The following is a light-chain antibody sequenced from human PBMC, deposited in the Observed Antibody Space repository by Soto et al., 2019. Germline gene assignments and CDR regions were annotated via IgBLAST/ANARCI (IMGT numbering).Light chain of an antibody. CDR3: QQFNTYSYT. J-gene: IGKJ2*01. V-gene: IGKV1-5*01. Sequence: DIQMTQSPSTLSASVGDRVTITCRASQSVRNWLAWYQQKPGKAPKLLIYDASSLESGVPSRFSGSGFGTEFTLTISSLQPDDFATYYCQQFNTYSYTFGQGIRVEIK. CDR1: QSVRNW. CDR2: DAS.